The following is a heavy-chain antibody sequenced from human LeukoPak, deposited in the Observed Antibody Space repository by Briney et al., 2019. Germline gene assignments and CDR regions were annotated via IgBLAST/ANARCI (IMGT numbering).Heavy chain of an antibody. CDR2: ISYDWSNK. D-gene: IGHD5-18*01. CDR3: ARDGRRTAMNFGMDV. CDR1: GFTFRSYA. Sequence: WGSLRPSFAASGFTFRSYAMEWVRPAPGKGVEGVAVISYDWSNKYYPDSVECRFTIYRDNSKKTLYLQMNSLRAADTAVYYCARDGRRTAMNFGMDVWGQGTTVTVSS. V-gene: IGHV3-30-3*01. J-gene: IGHJ6*02.